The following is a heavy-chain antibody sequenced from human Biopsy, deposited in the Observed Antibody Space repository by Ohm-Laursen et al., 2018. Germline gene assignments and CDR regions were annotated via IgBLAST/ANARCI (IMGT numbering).Heavy chain of an antibody. V-gene: IGHV4-59*01. D-gene: IGHD1-26*01. Sequence: SETPSLTCTVSGGSISSDWWSWIRQTPGKGLEWIGYVYYSGTTTYNPSLRSRVTISVDTSMNQISLRLQSVTAADTAVYYCARVGAGAPSIDYFDYWGQGALVTVSS. CDR3: ARVGAGAPSIDYFDY. J-gene: IGHJ4*02. CDR2: VYYSGTT. CDR1: GGSISSDW.